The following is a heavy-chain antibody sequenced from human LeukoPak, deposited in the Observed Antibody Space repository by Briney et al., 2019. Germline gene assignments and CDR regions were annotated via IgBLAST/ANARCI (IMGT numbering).Heavy chain of an antibody. CDR2: FDPEDGET. Sequence: AASVTVSCKVSGYTLTELSMHWVRQAPGKGLEWMGGFDPEDGETIYAQKFQGRVTMTRDTSISTAYMELSRLRSDDTAVYYCARVEWQQLVLYLTWNPPFDYWGQGTLVTVSS. CDR3: ARVEWQQLVLYLTWNPPFDY. J-gene: IGHJ4*02. CDR1: GYTLTELS. V-gene: IGHV1-24*01. D-gene: IGHD6-13*01.